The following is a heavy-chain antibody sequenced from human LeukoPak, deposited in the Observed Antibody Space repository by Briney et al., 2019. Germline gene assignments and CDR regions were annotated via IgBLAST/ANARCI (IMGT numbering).Heavy chain of an antibody. CDR1: GFTFSSYE. J-gene: IGHJ6*04. CDR2: ISSSGSTI. D-gene: IGHD2-2*01. Sequence: GGSLRLSCAASGFTFSSYEMNWVRQAPGKGLEWVPHISSSGSTIYYADCVKGRFTISRDNAKNSLYLQMNSLRAEDTAVYYCARNIVPAAVNYYYGMDVWGKGTTVTVSS. V-gene: IGHV3-48*03. CDR3: ARNIVPAAVNYYYGMDV.